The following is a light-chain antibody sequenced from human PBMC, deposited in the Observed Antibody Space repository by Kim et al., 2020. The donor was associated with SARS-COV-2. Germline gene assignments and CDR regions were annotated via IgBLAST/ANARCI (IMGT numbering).Light chain of an antibody. Sequence: ASVGDRVTITCRASQRISDDLAWFQQQPGKGPKSLIYAASSLQSGVPSRFSGSGSGTEFTLTVSTLQPEDFGTYYCQQYSDYPLTFGGGTKVDIK. J-gene: IGKJ4*01. CDR3: QQYSDYPLT. V-gene: IGKV1-16*01. CDR2: AAS. CDR1: QRISDD.